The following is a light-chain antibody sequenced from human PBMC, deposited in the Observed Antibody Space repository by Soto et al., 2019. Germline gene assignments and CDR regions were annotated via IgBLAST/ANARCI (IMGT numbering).Light chain of an antibody. J-gene: IGKJ2*01. CDR1: QSVGSN. V-gene: IGKV3D-15*01. CDR2: AAS. CDR3: HQYDNTPQT. Sequence: EIVMTQSPLTLSASPGERAIFSCRASQSVGSNIAWYQQKPGQAPRVLIYAASNRATGIPDRFSGSGSGTDFSLTISRLEPEDFAVYYCHQYDNTPQTFGQGTKVDIK.